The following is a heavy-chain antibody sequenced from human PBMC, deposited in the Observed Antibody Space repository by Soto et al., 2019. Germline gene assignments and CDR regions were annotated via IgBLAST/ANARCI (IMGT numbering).Heavy chain of an antibody. CDR3: ARRDSSGYFTPSGWFDP. D-gene: IGHD3-22*01. J-gene: IGHJ5*02. CDR2: IYPGDSDT. CDR1: GYSFTSYW. Sequence: GESLKISCKGSGYSFTSYWIGWVRQMPGKGLEWMGIIYPGDSDTRYSPSFQGQGTISADKSISTAYLQWSSLKASDTAMYYCARRDSSGYFTPSGWFDPWGQGTLVTVSS. V-gene: IGHV5-51*01.